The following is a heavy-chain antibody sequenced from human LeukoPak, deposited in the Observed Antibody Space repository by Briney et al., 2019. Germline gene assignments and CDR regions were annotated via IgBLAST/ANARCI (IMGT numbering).Heavy chain of an antibody. D-gene: IGHD3-10*01. CDR1: GFTFSSYA. V-gene: IGHV3-23*01. CDR3: AKDQGYYGSGSYKEYFQH. CDR2: ISGSGDST. J-gene: IGHJ1*01. Sequence: GGSLRLSCAASGFTFSSYAMTWVRQAPGKGLEWVSAISGSGDSTYYADSVKGRFTTSRDNSKNTLYLQMNSLRADDTAVYYCAKDQGYYGSGSYKEYFQHWGQGTLVTVSS.